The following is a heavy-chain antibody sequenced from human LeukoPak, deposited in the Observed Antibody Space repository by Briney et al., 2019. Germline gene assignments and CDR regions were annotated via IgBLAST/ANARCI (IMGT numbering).Heavy chain of an antibody. CDR2: IYTSGST. Sequence: SSETLSLTXTVSGGSISSYYWSWIRQPAGKGLEWIGRIYTSGSTNYNPSLKSRATMSVDTSKNQFSLKLSSVTAADTAVYYCAREPVVVVNYGASWRDAFDIWGQGTMVTVSS. V-gene: IGHV4-4*07. D-gene: IGHD2-15*01. CDR1: GGSISSYY. CDR3: AREPVVVVNYGASWRDAFDI. J-gene: IGHJ3*02.